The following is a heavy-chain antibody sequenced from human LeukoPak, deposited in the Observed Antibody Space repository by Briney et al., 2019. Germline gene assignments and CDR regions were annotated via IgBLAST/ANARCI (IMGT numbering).Heavy chain of an antibody. CDR3: ARGDYNDGAGYLDH. Sequence: SQTLSLTCTVSGGSIFSGDYYWNWIRQPPGKGLEWIGYIYYNGVTYYNPSLESRVTISVDTSKNQFSLKLSSVTAADTAVYYCARGDYNDGAGYLDHWGQGTLVPVSS. CDR1: GGSIFSGDYY. V-gene: IGHV4-30-4*01. CDR2: IYYNGVT. D-gene: IGHD3-22*01. J-gene: IGHJ5*02.